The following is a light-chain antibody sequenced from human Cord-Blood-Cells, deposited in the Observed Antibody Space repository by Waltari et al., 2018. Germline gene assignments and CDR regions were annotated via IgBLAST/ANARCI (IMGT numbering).Light chain of an antibody. CDR1: SPNIGSNY. CDR3: AAWDDSLSGVV. V-gene: IGLV1-47*01. J-gene: IGLJ2*01. Sequence: QSVLTQPPSASGTPGQRVTISCSGRSPNIGSNYVYWYQQLPGTAPKLRSYRNNQRPSGVPDRFSGSKSGTSASLAISGLRSEDEADYYCAAWDDSLSGVVFGGGTKLTVL. CDR2: RNN.